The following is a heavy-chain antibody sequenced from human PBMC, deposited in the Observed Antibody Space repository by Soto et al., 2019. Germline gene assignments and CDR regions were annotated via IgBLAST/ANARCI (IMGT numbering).Heavy chain of an antibody. CDR2: IGARGGTT. J-gene: IGHJ4*02. CDR1: GFTFSSYA. D-gene: IGHD3-9*01. CDR3: AKRYDNDWDTFDY. V-gene: IGHV3-23*01. Sequence: GGSLRLSCAASGFTFSSYAMNWVRQAPGKGLEWVSVIGARGGTTYYADSVKGRFTVSRDNSKNTLYLQMNSLRGEDTAVYYCAKRYDNDWDTFDYWGQGTLVTVAS.